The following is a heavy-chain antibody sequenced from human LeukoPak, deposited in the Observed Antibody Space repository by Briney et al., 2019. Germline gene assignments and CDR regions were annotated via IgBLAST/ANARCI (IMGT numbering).Heavy chain of an antibody. CDR3: ARAYYDSSGYFGWGTDYYYYYMDV. V-gene: IGHV1-2*06. J-gene: IGHJ6*03. D-gene: IGHD3-22*01. Sequence: ASVKVSCKASGYTFTGYYMHWVRQAPGQGLEWMGRINPNCGGTNYAQKFQGRVTMTRDTSINTAYMELSGLRSDDAAVYYCARAYYDSSGYFGWGTDYYYYYMDVWGEGTTVTISS. CDR2: INPNCGGT. CDR1: GYTFTGYY.